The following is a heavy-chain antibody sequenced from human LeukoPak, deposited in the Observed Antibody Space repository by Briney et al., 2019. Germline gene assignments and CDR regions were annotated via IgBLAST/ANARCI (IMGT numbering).Heavy chain of an antibody. D-gene: IGHD3-9*01. CDR1: GYTFTSYG. CDR2: IIPIFGTA. Sequence: SVKVSCKASGYTFTSYGISWVRQAPGQGLEWMGRIIPIFGTANYAQKFQGRVTITTDESTSTAYMELSSLRSEDTAVYYCARSGGLTGSYYFDYWGQGTLVTVSS. V-gene: IGHV1-69*05. J-gene: IGHJ4*02. CDR3: ARSGGLTGSYYFDY.